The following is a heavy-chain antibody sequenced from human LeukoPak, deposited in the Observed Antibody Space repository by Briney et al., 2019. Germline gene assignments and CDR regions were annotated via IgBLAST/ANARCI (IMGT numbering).Heavy chain of an antibody. Sequence: GGSLRLSCAASGFTFDDYDMTWVSQAPGKGLEWVSGINWTGGTTGYADSVKGRFTISRDNAKSSLYLQMNSLRAEDTALYYCARGFLEWSFDYWGQGTLLTVSS. V-gene: IGHV3-20*04. D-gene: IGHD3-3*01. CDR2: INWTGGTT. J-gene: IGHJ4*02. CDR1: GFTFDDYD. CDR3: ARGFLEWSFDY.